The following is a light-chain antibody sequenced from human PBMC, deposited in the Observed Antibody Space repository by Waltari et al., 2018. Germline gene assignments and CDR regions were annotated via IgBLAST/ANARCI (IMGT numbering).Light chain of an antibody. CDR3: QQSYSTPPFT. CDR2: ASS. J-gene: IGKJ3*01. V-gene: IGKV1-39*01. CDR1: QSISRY. Sequence: DIQMTQSPSSLSASVGDRVTITCRASQSISRYLNWFQQKPGKAPKLLIYASSSLQSGVPSRFSGSGSETEFTLTISSLQPEDFATYYCQQSYSTPPFTFGPGTKVDIK.